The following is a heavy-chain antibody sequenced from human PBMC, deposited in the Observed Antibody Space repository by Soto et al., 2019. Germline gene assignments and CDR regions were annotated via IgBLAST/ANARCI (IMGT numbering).Heavy chain of an antibody. CDR1: GFSFGDSY. CDR3: AKTRVADSGYYFDH. D-gene: IGHD3-10*01. J-gene: IGHJ4*02. Sequence: QVQLVESGGGLVKPGGYLRLSCAASGFSFGDSYMSWIRQSAGKGLEWLSYISGGSSYTKYAESVKGRFTISRDNARRSLFLQVNGLRADDTAIYYCAKTRVADSGYYFDHWGQGTMVTVSS. CDR2: ISGGSSYT. V-gene: IGHV3-11*05.